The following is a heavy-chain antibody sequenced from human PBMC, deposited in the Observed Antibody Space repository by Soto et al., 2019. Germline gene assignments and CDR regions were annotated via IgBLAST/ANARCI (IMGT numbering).Heavy chain of an antibody. V-gene: IGHV4-31*03. CDR2: IYYSGST. Sequence: QVQLQESGPGLVKPSQTLSLTCTVSGGSISSGGYYWSWIRQHPGKGLEWIGYIYYSGSTYYNPSLKSRVTISVDTSKNQFSLKLXXXXXXDTAVYYCARVSRTITLLFDYWGQGTLVTVSS. J-gene: IGHJ4*02. CDR1: GGSISSGGYY. D-gene: IGHD3-10*01. CDR3: ARVSRTITLLFDY.